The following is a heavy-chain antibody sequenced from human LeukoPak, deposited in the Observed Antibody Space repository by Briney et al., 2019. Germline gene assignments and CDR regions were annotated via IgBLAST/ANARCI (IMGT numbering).Heavy chain of an antibody. CDR1: GYTFTSYD. CDR2: MNPNSGNT. D-gene: IGHD6-13*01. CDR3: ARGGVWDGSTWYGVY. J-gene: IGHJ4*02. V-gene: IGHV1-8*02. Sequence: ASVTVSCKASGYTFTSYDINWVRQANGQGLEWMGWMNPNSGNTGYAQKFQDRVTMTRNTSISTAYMELSSLRSEDTAVYYCARGGVWDGSTWYGVYWGQGTLVTVSS.